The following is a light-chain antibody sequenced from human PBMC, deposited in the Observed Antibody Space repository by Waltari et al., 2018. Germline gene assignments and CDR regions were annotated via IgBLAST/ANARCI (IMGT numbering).Light chain of an antibody. CDR1: SGHSTNI. CDR3: QTGGHGTWV. Sequence: QLVLTQSPSASASLGASVKLTCTLDSGHSTNIIAWHQQPPEKGPRYLMKVKSDGSHSKGDEIPDRFSGSSSSSGAERYLTISSVQSEDEADYYCQTGGHGTWVFGGGTKLTVL. CDR2: VKSDGSH. V-gene: IGLV4-69*01. J-gene: IGLJ3*02.